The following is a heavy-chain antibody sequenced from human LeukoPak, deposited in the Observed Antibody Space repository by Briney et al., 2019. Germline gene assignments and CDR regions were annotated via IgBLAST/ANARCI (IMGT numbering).Heavy chain of an antibody. CDR3: PKAHASGGWFGP. CDR2: MSGTGGRT. V-gene: IGHV3-23*01. CDR1: GCTFSSYA. D-gene: IGHD2-15*01. J-gene: IGHJ5*02. Sequence: GGSLRLSCAASGCTFSSYAMSWFRQAPGKWLEWVSAMSGTGGRTYYSDSVKGRVTISRDNSQQTPYLPMNSLRAADTAVYYCPKAHASGGWFGPWGQGTLVAVSS.